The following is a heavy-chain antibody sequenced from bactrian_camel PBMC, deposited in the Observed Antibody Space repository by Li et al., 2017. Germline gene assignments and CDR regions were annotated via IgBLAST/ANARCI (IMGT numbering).Heavy chain of an antibody. J-gene: IGHJ6*01. CDR2: ITSDGSRT. CDR1: GFAFTTA. CDR3: AGSLEGIWFNRIGY. D-gene: IGHD1*01. Sequence: DVQLVESGGGLVQPGGSLRLSCAASGFAFTTAMSWVRQGSGKGLESVAVITSDGSRTYYTDPVKGRFTISRDNAKNTLSLQLNSLKTKDTAKYYCAGSLEGIWFNRIGYWGQGTQVTVS. V-gene: IGHV3S31*01.